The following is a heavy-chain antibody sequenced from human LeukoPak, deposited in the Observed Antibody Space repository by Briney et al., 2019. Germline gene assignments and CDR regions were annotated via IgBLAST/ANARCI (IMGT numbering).Heavy chain of an antibody. CDR2: VNGSGYSA. D-gene: IGHD6-19*01. CDR3: AKVVSYSSGWFFHH. Sequence: GGSLRLSCAASGLTFSSYAMSWVRQAPGKGLEWVSSVNGSGYSAYYADSVKGRFTISRDNSKDTLFLQMSTLGVEGTAVYYCAKVVSYSSGWFFHHWGQGTLVTVSS. V-gene: IGHV3-23*01. J-gene: IGHJ1*01. CDR1: GLTFSSYA.